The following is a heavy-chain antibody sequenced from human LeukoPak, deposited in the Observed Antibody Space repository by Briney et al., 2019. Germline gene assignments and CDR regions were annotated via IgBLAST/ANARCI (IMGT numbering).Heavy chain of an antibody. D-gene: IGHD5-18*01. CDR3: ARRRRIGRYSYGCLDY. V-gene: IGHV4-39*01. CDR1: GGSISSSSYY. Sequence: SETLSLTCTVSGGSISSSSYYWGWIRQPPGKGLEWIGSIYYSGSTYYNPSLKSRVTISVGTSKNQFSLKLSSVTAADTAVYYCARRRRIGRYSYGCLDYWGQGTLVTVSS. CDR2: IYYSGST. J-gene: IGHJ4*02.